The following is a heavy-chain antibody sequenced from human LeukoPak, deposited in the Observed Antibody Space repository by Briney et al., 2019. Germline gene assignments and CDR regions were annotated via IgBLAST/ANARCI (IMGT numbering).Heavy chain of an antibody. CDR2: XGGST. CDR3: AKEPPPRDSSGWLRPYYYYGMDV. D-gene: IGHD6-19*01. Sequence: XGGSTXYADSVKGRFTISRDNSKNTLYLQMNSLRAEDTAVYYCAKEPPPRDSSGWLRPYYYYGMDVWGQGTTVTVS. V-gene: IGHV3-23*01. J-gene: IGHJ6*02.